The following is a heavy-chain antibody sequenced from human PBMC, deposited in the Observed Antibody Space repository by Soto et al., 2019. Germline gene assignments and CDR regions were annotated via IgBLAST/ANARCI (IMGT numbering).Heavy chain of an antibody. V-gene: IGHV3-23*01. Sequence: GGSLRLSCAASGFSFSNLAMSWVRQAPGTGLEWVSSISGSGDKTYYLDSVKGRFTISRDNSKNTLYLHMNSLGAEDTAVYFCAKDYASTWYWYFDPWGQGTLVTVSS. D-gene: IGHD6-13*01. CDR2: ISGSGDKT. CDR1: GFSFSNLA. J-gene: IGHJ5*02. CDR3: AKDYASTWYWYFDP.